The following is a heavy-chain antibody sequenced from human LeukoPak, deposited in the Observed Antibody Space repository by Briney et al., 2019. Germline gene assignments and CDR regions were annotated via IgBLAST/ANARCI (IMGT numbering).Heavy chain of an antibody. CDR3: ARDISGAYSGSYDY. CDR2: ISGSGGST. Sequence: GGSLRLSCAASGFTFSTYAMSWVRQAPGKGLEWVSDISGSGGSTYYADSVKGRFTISRDNSKNTLYLQMNSLRAEDTAVYYCARDISGAYSGSYDYWGQGTLVTVSS. J-gene: IGHJ4*02. CDR1: GFTFSTYA. V-gene: IGHV3-23*01. D-gene: IGHD1-26*01.